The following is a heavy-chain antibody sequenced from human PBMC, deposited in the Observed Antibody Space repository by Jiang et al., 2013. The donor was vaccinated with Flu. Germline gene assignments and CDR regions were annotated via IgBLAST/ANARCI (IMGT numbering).Heavy chain of an antibody. CDR1: GTPSAVLITT. J-gene: IGHJ4*02. V-gene: IGHV4-30-4*01. Sequence: GLVKPSPDPSPSPALSLGTPSAVLITTGVGSAQPPGKGLEWIGHISFSGSTFYSPSLKSRIAISIDGSKNQFSLKLTSVTGADTAVYYCARSGSTLLNYWGQGTRVTVSS. D-gene: IGHD1-26*01. CDR2: ISFSGST. CDR3: ARSGSTLLNY.